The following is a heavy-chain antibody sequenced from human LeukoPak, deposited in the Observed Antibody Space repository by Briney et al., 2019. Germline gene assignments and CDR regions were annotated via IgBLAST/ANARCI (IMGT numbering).Heavy chain of an antibody. Sequence: GGSLRLSCAASGFTFSSYSMNWVRQAPGKGLEWVSSISSSSSYIYYADSVKGRFTISRDNAKNSLYLQMNSLRAEDTAVYYCARASVAGPDAFDIWGQGTMVTVSS. CDR3: ARASVAGPDAFDI. V-gene: IGHV3-21*01. J-gene: IGHJ3*02. D-gene: IGHD6-19*01. CDR2: ISSSSSYI. CDR1: GFTFSSYS.